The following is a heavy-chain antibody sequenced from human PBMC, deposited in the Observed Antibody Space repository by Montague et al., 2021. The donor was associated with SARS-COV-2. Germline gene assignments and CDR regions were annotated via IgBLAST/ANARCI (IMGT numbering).Heavy chain of an antibody. CDR2: FYYSGGS. J-gene: IGHJ5*02. Sequence: SETLSLPCTVSGASISTGSDYWTWIRQRPGRGLEWLGNFYYSGGSTYNPSLKSRVTISADTSKNLFSLTLKSVTASDTAVYYCARDRGDIYGGNSAWFDPWGQGTLVTVSS. V-gene: IGHV4-61*03. CDR1: GASISTGSDY. D-gene: IGHD4-23*01. CDR3: ARDRGDIYGGNSAWFDP.